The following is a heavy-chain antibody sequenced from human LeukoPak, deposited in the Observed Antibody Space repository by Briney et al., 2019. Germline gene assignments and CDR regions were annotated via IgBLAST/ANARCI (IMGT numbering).Heavy chain of an antibody. CDR2: IYSGGST. Sequence: GGSLRLSCAASGFTFSSVGMHWVRQAPGKGLEWVSVIYSGGSTYYADSVKGRFTISRDNSKNTLYLQMNSLRAEDTAVYYCARGAAYCGGDCYGEGWFDPWGQGTLVTVSS. CDR1: GFTFSSVG. J-gene: IGHJ5*02. D-gene: IGHD2-21*02. V-gene: IGHV3-53*01. CDR3: ARGAAYCGGDCYGEGWFDP.